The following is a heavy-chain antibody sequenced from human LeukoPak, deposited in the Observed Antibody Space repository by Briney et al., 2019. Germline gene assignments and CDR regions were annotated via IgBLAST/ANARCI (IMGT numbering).Heavy chain of an antibody. CDR1: GFTFSSYA. CDR3: TRDYRGTFDY. D-gene: IGHD1-26*01. V-gene: IGHV3-30-3*01. CDR2: ISYDGSNK. J-gene: IGHJ4*02. Sequence: GGSLRLSCAASGFTFSSYAMHWVRQAPGKGLEWVAVISYDGSNKYYADSVKGRFTISRDNSKNTLYLQTNSLRAEDTAIYYCTRDYRGTFDYWGQGTLVTVSS.